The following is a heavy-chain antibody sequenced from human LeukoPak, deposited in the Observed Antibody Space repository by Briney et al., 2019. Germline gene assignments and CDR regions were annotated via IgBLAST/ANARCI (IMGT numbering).Heavy chain of an antibody. CDR1: GYSFTTYW. V-gene: IGHV5-51*01. D-gene: IGHD4-17*01. CDR3: ARHIPKPTLTKRASYYYMDV. Sequence: GESLKISCKGSGYSFTTYWIGWVRQMPGKGLEWMGIIYPGDSDTRYSPSFQGQVTISADKSISTAYLQWSSLKASDTAMYYCARHIPKPTLTKRASYYYMDVWGKGTTVTVSS. CDR2: IYPGDSDT. J-gene: IGHJ6*03.